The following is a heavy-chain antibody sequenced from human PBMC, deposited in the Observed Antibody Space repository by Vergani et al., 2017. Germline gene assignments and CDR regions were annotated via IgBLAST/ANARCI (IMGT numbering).Heavy chain of an antibody. Sequence: QLHLQESGPGLVKPSETLSLTCTVSGGSITSSSYYWAWIRQSPGQGLEWIGSIAQSGATYYKPSLKTRVTISVDTSKNQFFLKMSTVTAADTAVYYCARLYYYGSGSYYNRPYYFDYWGQGLLVSVSS. D-gene: IGHD3-10*01. CDR3: ARLYYYGSGSYYNRPYYFDY. J-gene: IGHJ4*02. V-gene: IGHV4-39*07. CDR2: IAQSGAT. CDR1: GGSITSSSYY.